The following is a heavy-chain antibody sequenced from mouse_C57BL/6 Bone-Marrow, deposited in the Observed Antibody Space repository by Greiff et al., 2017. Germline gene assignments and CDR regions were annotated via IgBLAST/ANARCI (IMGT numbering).Heavy chain of an antibody. D-gene: IGHD1-1*01. V-gene: IGHV5-9*01. Sequence: EVQLMESGGGLVKPGGSLKLSCAASGFTFSSYTMSWVRQTPEKRLQWVAAISGGGGNTYYPDSVKGRFTISRDNDKSILYLQMSSLRSEDTALYYCARQVTTILAAKYFDVWGTGTTVTVSS. CDR2: ISGGGGNT. CDR3: ARQVTTILAAKYFDV. CDR1: GFTFSSYT. J-gene: IGHJ1*03.